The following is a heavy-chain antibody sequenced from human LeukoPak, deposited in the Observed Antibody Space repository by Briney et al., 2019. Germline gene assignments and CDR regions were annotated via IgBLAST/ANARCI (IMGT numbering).Heavy chain of an antibody. CDR1: AFIFSGHW. V-gene: IGHV3-7*03. CDR3: ARAGFVGVAFDY. Sequence: GGSLRLYCEGSAFIFSGHWMSWVRQAPGKGLEWVANIKQDGSEKYYVDSVKGRFTISRDNAKNSLYLQMNSLRAEDTAVYYCARAGFVGVAFDYWGQGTLVTVSS. J-gene: IGHJ4*02. CDR2: IKQDGSEK. D-gene: IGHD3-3*01.